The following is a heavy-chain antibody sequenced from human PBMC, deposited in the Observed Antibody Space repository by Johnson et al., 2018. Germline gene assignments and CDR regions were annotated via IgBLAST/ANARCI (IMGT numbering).Heavy chain of an antibody. Sequence: VQLLESGGGVVQPGRSLRLSCVASGFTFSTYGMHWVRQAPGKGLEWMAVISDDGSNKYYADSVKGRFTLSRDNSKNTLYLQMNSLRVEDTAVYYCAKGYCSSTSCSPEYWGQGTLVTVSS. CDR2: ISDDGSNK. CDR3: AKGYCSSTSCSPEY. CDR1: GFTFSTYG. J-gene: IGHJ4*02. D-gene: IGHD2-2*01. V-gene: IGHV3-30*18.